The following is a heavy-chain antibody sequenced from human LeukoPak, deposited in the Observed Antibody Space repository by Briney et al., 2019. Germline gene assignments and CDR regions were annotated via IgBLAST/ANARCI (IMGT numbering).Heavy chain of an antibody. D-gene: IGHD6-13*01. CDR3: ARAPIAAAPDY. CDR1: GYTCTSYA. Sequence: ASVMVSCKASGYTCTSYAMHWVRQASGQRLEWMGWINAGNGNTKYSQKFQGRVTITRDTSASTAYMELSSLRSEDTAVYYCARAPIAAAPDYWGQGTLVTVSS. V-gene: IGHV1-3*01. J-gene: IGHJ4*02. CDR2: INAGNGNT.